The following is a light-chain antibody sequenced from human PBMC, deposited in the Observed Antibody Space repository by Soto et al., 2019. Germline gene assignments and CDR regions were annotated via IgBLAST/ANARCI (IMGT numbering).Light chain of an antibody. V-gene: IGKV1-12*01. J-gene: IGKJ4*01. CDR1: QGINIW. CDR2: AAS. CDR3: QHTNTVPLT. Sequence: DIQMTQSPSSVAASAGDRVTITCRASQGINIWLAWYQQKPGKAPKLLIYAASSLQRGVPSRFSGSGSGTDFTLTINSLQPEDFATYYCQHTNTVPLTFGGGTKVEIK.